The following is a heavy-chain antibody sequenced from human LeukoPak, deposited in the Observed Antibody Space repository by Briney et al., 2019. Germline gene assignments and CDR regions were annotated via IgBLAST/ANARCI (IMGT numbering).Heavy chain of an antibody. Sequence: GYSIXSGXXXGWXRPXPGXXXXXIGIIYGSGSTDYNPSLKRRATISGDTSKNQFSLKLSSVTAADTAVYYCAGEVGNYRTKGLYWGQGTLVTVSS. V-gene: IGHV4-38-2*02. D-gene: IGHD1-1*01. CDR1: GYSIXSGXX. J-gene: IGHJ4*02. CDR3: AGEVGNYRTKGLY. CDR2: IYGSGST.